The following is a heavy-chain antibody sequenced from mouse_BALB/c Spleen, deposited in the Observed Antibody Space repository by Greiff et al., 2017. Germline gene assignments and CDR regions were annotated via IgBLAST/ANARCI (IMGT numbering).Heavy chain of an antibody. Sequence: EVMLVESGGGLVQPGGSRKLSCAASGFTFSSFGMHWVRQAPEKGLEWVAYISSGSSTIYSADTVKGRFTISRDNPKSTLFLQMTSLRSEDTAMFYCARWGYDRHNAMDYWGQGTSVTVSS. CDR3: ARWGYDRHNAMDY. D-gene: IGHD2-14*01. V-gene: IGHV5-17*02. CDR2: ISSGSSTI. J-gene: IGHJ4*01. CDR1: GFTFSSFG.